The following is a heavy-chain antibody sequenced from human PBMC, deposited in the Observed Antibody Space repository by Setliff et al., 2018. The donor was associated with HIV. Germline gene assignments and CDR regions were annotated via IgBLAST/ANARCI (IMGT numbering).Heavy chain of an antibody. CDR1: GGSFSGYY. Sequence: PSETLSLTCAVYGGSFSGYYWSWIRQPPGKGLEWIGGINHSGNTNYNPSLKSRVTISVDTSKTQFTLNLNSVTAADTAVYYCATHCTSTSCYSAGLDYWGQGTLVTV. CDR2: INHSGNT. J-gene: IGHJ4*02. V-gene: IGHV4-34*01. D-gene: IGHD2-2*01. CDR3: ATHCTSTSCYSAGLDY.